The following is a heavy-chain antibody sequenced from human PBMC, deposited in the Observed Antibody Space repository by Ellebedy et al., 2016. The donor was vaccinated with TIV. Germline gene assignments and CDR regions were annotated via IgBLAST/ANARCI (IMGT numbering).Heavy chain of an antibody. D-gene: IGHD6-19*01. CDR2: IKQDGSEK. J-gene: IGHJ3*02. Sequence: GESLKISCAASGFTFSSYWMSWVRQAPGKGLEWVANIKQDGSEKYYVDSVKGRFTISRDNAKNSLYLQMNSLRAEDTAVYYCARGAVAGPDAFDIWGQGTMVTVSS. CDR3: ARGAVAGPDAFDI. CDR1: GFTFSSYW. V-gene: IGHV3-7*04.